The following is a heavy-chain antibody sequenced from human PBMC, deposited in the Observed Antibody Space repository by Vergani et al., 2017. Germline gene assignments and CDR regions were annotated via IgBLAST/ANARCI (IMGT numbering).Heavy chain of an antibody. J-gene: IGHJ6*02. CDR2: INPSGGST. CDR1: GYTFTSYY. D-gene: IGHD6-13*01. Sequence: QVQLVQSGAEVKKPGASVKVSCKASGYTFTSYYMHWVRQAPGQGLEWMGIINPSGGSTSYAQKFQGRVTMTRDTSTSTVYMELSSLRSDDTAVYYCAREQIAAAGTDYYYGMDVWGQGTTVTVSS. V-gene: IGHV1-46*03. CDR3: AREQIAAAGTDYYYGMDV.